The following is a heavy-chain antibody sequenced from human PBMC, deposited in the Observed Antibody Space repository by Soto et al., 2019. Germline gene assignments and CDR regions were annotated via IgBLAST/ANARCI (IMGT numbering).Heavy chain of an antibody. Sequence: QVQLVESGGGVVQPGRSLRLSCAASGFTFSSYAMHWVRQAPGKGLEWVAVISYDGSNKYYADSVQGRFTISRDNSKNTLYLQMNRRRAEDTAVYYCAKAGVIGYCSGGSCFRFDYWGQGTLVTVSS. D-gene: IGHD2-15*01. CDR2: ISYDGSNK. J-gene: IGHJ4*02. CDR3: AKAGVIGYCSGGSCFRFDY. CDR1: GFTFSSYA. V-gene: IGHV3-30-3*01.